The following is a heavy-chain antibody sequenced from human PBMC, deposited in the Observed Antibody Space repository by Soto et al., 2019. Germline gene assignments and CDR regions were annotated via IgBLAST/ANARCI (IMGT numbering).Heavy chain of an antibody. V-gene: IGHV3-30*18. CDR2: ISYDGSNK. D-gene: IGHD2-2*01. Sequence: PGGSLRLSCAASGFTFSSYGMHWVRQAPGKGLEWVAVISYDGSNKYYADSVKGRFTISRDNSKNTLYLQMNSLRAEDTAVYYCAKDDIVVVPAAINGGMDVWGQGTTVTVSS. CDR3: AKDDIVVVPAAINGGMDV. J-gene: IGHJ6*02. CDR1: GFTFSSYG.